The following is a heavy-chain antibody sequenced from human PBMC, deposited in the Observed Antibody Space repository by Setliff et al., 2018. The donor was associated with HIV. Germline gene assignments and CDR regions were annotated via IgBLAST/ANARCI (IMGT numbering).Heavy chain of an antibody. CDR3: ARTHSGYFPYYFDY. Sequence: SETLSLTCAVSGGSISSSNWRSWVRQSPGKGLEWIGEIYHSGSTDYNPSLKSRVTISVDKSRNQFSLKLSSVTAADTAVYYCARTHSGYFPYYFDYWGQGTLVTVSS. CDR2: IYHSGST. CDR1: GGSISSSNW. V-gene: IGHV4-4*02. J-gene: IGHJ4*02. D-gene: IGHD3-22*01.